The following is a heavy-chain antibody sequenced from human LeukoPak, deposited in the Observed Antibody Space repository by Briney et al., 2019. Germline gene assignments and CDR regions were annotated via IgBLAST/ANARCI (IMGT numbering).Heavy chain of an antibody. CDR3: ARELVYDFWSGYYD. D-gene: IGHD3-3*01. CDR2: IYTSGST. V-gene: IGHV4-61*02. CDR1: GGSISSGSYY. Sequence: SQTLSLTCTVSGGSISSGSYYWSWIRQPAGKGLEWIGRIYTSGSTNYNPSLKSRVTISVDTSKNQFSLKLSSVTAADTAVYYCARELVYDFWSGYYDWGQGTLVTVSS. J-gene: IGHJ4*02.